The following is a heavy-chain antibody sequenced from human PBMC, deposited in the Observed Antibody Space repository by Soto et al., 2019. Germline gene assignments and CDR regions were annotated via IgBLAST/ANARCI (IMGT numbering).Heavy chain of an antibody. CDR1: GGSISSGGYY. D-gene: IGHD2-15*01. V-gene: IGHV4-31*03. J-gene: IGHJ1*01. CDR2: IYYSGST. CDR3: ARGIVVVVAASRAEYFQH. Sequence: PSETLSLTCTVSGGSISSGGYYWSWIRQHPGKGLEWIGYIYYSGSTYYNPSLKSRVTISVDTSKNQFSLKLSSVTAADTAVYYCARGIVVVVAASRAEYFQHWGQGPLVTVSS.